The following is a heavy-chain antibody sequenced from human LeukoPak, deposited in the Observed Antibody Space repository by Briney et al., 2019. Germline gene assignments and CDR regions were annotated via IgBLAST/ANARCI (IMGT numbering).Heavy chain of an antibody. Sequence: SETLSLTCAVYGGSFSGYYWSWIRQPPGKGLEWIGEINHSGSTNYNPSLKSRVTISVDTSKNQFSLKLSSVTAADTAVYYCASQDGYNSRNFDYWGQGTLVTVSS. D-gene: IGHD5-12*01. CDR1: GGSFSGYY. J-gene: IGHJ4*02. V-gene: IGHV4-34*01. CDR3: ASQDGYNSRNFDY. CDR2: INHSGST.